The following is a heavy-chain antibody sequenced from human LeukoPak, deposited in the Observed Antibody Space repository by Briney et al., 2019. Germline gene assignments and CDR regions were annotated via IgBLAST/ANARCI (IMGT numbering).Heavy chain of an antibody. CDR3: ARNFRMEWSYYYYYYMDV. CDR2: IHSGGLT. V-gene: IGHV3-53*01. D-gene: IGHD3-3*01. CDR1: GFSVSNNY. J-gene: IGHJ6*03. Sequence: GGSLRLSCAASGFSVSNNYMTWVRQAPGKGLEWVSLIHSGGLTYYADSVKGRFTISRDNSKNTLYLQMNSLRAEDTAVYYCARNFRMEWSYYYYYYMDVWGKGTTVTVSS.